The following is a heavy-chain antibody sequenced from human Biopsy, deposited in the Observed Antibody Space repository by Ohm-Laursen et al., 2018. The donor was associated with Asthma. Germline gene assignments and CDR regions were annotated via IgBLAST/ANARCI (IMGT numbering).Heavy chain of an antibody. CDR3: ARGPELDV. Sequence: GTLSLTCDVYPGSFSGFFWTWIRQSPGKGLEWIGETNERGVTNNNPSLKSRVIISIDTFWNRVSLKLTSVTAADTAVYYCARGPELDVWGQGTTVTVSS. CDR1: PGSFSGFF. J-gene: IGHJ6*02. CDR2: TNERGVT. V-gene: IGHV4-34*01.